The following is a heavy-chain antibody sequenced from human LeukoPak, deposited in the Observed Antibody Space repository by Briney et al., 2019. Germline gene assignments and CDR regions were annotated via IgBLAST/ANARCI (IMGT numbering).Heavy chain of an antibody. V-gene: IGHV4-4*07. CDR2: IYTSGDT. J-gene: IGHJ2*01. Sequence: SETLSLTCTVSRDSISTFYWSWIRQPAGKGLEWIGRIYTSGDTNQNPSLKSRDTMSVDTAKNQFSLHLSSVTAADTAVYYCTRDSRTARPWYFDLWGRGTLVTVSS. CDR1: RDSISTFY. CDR3: TRDSRTARPWYFDL. D-gene: IGHD6-6*01.